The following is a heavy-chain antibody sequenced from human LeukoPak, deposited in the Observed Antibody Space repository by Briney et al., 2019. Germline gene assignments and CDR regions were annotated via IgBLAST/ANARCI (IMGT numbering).Heavy chain of an antibody. CDR2: ISSTGGGSII. Sequence: GGSLRLSCAASGFTFSSYEMNWVRQAPGKGLEWVAYISSTGGGSIIHYADSVRGRFTISRDNAKNSLYLQMNSLRAEDTAVYYCARFAGYSSGWYWDYWGQGTLATVSS. J-gene: IGHJ4*02. CDR1: GFTFSSYE. D-gene: IGHD6-19*01. V-gene: IGHV3-48*03. CDR3: ARFAGYSSGWYWDY.